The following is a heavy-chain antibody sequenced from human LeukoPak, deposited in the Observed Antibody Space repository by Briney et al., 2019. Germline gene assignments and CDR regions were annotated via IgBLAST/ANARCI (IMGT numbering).Heavy chain of an antibody. CDR1: GFTVSSNY. D-gene: IGHD3-3*01. CDR3: AIWVEWPERGY. V-gene: IGHV3-66*01. J-gene: IGHJ4*02. Sequence: GGSLRLSCAASGFTVSSNYMSRVRQAPGKGLEWVSVIYSGGSTYYADSVKGRFTISRDNSKNTLYLQMNSLRAEDTAVYYCAIWVEWPERGYWGQGTLVTVSS. CDR2: IYSGGST.